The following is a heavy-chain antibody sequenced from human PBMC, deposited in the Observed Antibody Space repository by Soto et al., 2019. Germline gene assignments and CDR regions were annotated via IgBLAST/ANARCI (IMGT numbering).Heavy chain of an antibody. Sequence: QVQLVESGGGVVQPGRSLRLSCAASGFTFSSYAMHWVRQAPGKGLEWEAVISYDGSNKYYADSVKGRFTISRDNSKNPMYLQMNSLRAEDTAVYYCARERAMVRENYFDYWGQGTLVTVSS. CDR1: GFTFSSYA. CDR2: ISYDGSNK. CDR3: ARERAMVRENYFDY. V-gene: IGHV3-30-3*01. D-gene: IGHD3-10*01. J-gene: IGHJ4*02.